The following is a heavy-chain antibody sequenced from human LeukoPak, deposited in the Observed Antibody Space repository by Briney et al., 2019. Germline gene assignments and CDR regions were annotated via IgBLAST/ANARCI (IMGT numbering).Heavy chain of an antibody. V-gene: IGHV1-18*01. CDR2: IDPSNGNI. J-gene: IGHJ4*01. D-gene: IGHD4-23*01. CDR1: GYTFNSYG. Sequence: GSVKVSCKASGYTFNSYGICWVRQAPGQGLEWIGWIDPSNGNIKYAEKLQGRVTITREQSTSTAYLDLRSLRSDDTAVYYCARDGVSGHSYYWGRGTLVTV. CDR3: ARDGVSGHSYY.